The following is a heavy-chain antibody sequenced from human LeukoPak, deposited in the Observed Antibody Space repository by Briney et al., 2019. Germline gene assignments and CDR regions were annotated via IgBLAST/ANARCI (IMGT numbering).Heavy chain of an antibody. D-gene: IGHD6-6*01. CDR2: INHSGST. CDR3: ARGHTDSSEIVY. V-gene: IGHV4-34*01. J-gene: IGHJ4*02. CDR1: GGSFCGYY. Sequence: SETLSLTCAVYGGSFCGYYWSWIRQPPGRGLEWIGEINHSGSTNYNPSLKTRATISVDTSKNQFSLKLTSVTAADTAVYYCARGHTDSSEIVYWGQGTLVTVSS.